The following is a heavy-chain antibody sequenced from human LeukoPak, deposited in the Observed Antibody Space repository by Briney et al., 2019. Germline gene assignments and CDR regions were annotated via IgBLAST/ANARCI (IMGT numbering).Heavy chain of an antibody. CDR2: ISGTADRT. CDR1: GFTFSSCA. D-gene: IGHD3-9*01. V-gene: IGHV3-23*01. J-gene: IGHJ4*02. CDR3: ARDPFDKPYYFDY. Sequence: PGGSLRLSRTASGFTFSSCAVSWVRQAPGKGLEWVSSISGTADRTYYADSVKGRFTISRDNSRNTLYLQMNSLGAEDTAVYYCARDPFDKPYYFDYWGQGTLVTVSS.